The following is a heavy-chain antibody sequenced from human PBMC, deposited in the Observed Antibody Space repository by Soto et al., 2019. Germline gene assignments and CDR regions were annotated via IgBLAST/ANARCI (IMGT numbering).Heavy chain of an antibody. CDR2: ISGSGGST. Sequence: GGSLRLSCAASVFTFSSYAMSWVRQAPGKGLEWVSAISGSGGSTYYADSVKGRFTISRDNSKNTLYLQMNSLRAEDTAVYYCAKDPRSLYGDYPTYYFDYWGQGTLVTVSS. J-gene: IGHJ4*02. D-gene: IGHD4-17*01. CDR1: VFTFSSYA. CDR3: AKDPRSLYGDYPTYYFDY. V-gene: IGHV3-23*01.